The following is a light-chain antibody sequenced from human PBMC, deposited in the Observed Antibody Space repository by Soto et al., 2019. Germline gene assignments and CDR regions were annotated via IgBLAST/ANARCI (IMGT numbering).Light chain of an antibody. Sequence: SYYLTQPPSVSVAPGQTARITCWGNNIEIKSVHWYQQKPGQAPVLVVYDDGDRTTGIPERFSGSKSGNTATLTTSRVEAGDEADYYCQVWDTTNPVIFGGGTKVTVL. CDR1: NIEIKS. V-gene: IGLV3-21*02. J-gene: IGLJ2*01. CDR3: QVWDTTNPVI. CDR2: DDG.